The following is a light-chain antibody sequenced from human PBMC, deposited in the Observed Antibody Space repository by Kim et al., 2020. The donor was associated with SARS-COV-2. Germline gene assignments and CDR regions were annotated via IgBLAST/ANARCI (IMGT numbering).Light chain of an antibody. CDR2: GNK. CDR3: QSYDTTLSGAV. Sequence: QSVLTQPPSVSGAPGQRVTISCTGSSSNIGANYDVHWYQHLPRTAPKLLIYGNKYRPSGVPDRFSGSKSGTSASLAITGLQAEDEADYYCQSYDTTLSGAVFGGGTQLTVL. V-gene: IGLV1-40*01. J-gene: IGLJ2*01. CDR1: SSNIGANYD.